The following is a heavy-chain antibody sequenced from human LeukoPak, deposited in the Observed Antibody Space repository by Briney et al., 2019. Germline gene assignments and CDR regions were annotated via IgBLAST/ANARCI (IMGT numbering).Heavy chain of an antibody. V-gene: IGHV3-23*01. CDR1: GFTFSSYA. CDR2: ISGSGGST. CDR3: ARFPEITMIVVVEYYFDY. Sequence: PGGSLRLSCAASGFTFSSYAMSWVRQAPGKGLEWVSGISGSGGSTYYADSVKGRFTISRDNPKNTLYLQMNSLRAEDTAVYYCARFPEITMIVVVEYYFDYWGQGTLVTVSS. D-gene: IGHD3-22*01. J-gene: IGHJ4*02.